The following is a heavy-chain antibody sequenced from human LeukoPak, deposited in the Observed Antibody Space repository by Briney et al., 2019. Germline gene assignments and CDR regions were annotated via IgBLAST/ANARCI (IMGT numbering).Heavy chain of an antibody. CDR2: ITYDGYYK. J-gene: IGHJ6*02. CDR1: GFTFNNYA. D-gene: IGHD3-10*01. V-gene: IGHV3-30*18. CDR3: AKDLKSMVRGACMDA. Sequence: PGGSLRLSCAASGFTFNNYAMSWVRQAPGKGLEWVAVITYDGYYKYYADSVKGRFTISSDNSKNTLFLQMNSLRAEDTAVYYCAKDLKSMVRGACMDAWGQGTTVTVSS.